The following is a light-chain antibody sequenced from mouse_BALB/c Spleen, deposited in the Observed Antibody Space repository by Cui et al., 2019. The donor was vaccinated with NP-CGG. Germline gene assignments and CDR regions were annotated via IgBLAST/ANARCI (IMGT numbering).Light chain of an antibody. CDR1: TRDVTTSNY. CDR3: ALWYSNHWV. V-gene: IGLV1*01. J-gene: IGLJ1*01. CDR2: GTN. Sequence: QAVLTQEFALTTSPGETVTLTCRSSTRDVTTSNYANWVQEKPVHLFTGLIGGTNNRVPGVPARFSGSLIGDKAALTITGAQTEDEAIYFCALWYSNHWVFGGGTKLTVL.